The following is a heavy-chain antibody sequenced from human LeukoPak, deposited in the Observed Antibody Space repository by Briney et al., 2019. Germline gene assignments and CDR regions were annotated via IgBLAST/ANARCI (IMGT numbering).Heavy chain of an antibody. CDR3: AREPRGVTTRFDC. CDR1: GFTFSSYW. V-gene: IGHV3-74*01. J-gene: IGHJ4*02. D-gene: IGHD3-10*01. CDR2: INSDGSSI. Sequence: GGSLRLSCTASGFTFSSYWMHWVRQAPGKGLVWVSRINSDGSSINYADSVKGRFTISRDNAKNTLFLQMNSLRAEDTAVYYCAREPRGVTTRFDCWGQGTLVTVSS.